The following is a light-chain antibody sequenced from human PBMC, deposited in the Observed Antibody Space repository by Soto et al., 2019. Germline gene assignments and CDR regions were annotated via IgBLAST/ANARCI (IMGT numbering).Light chain of an antibody. Sequence: QSVLTQPPSVSAAPGQKVTISCSGSSSNIGNNYVSWYQQLPGTAPKHLIYKNNKRPSGIPDRFSGSKSGTSATLGITGIQTGDEADYYCGTWDSSLSVLYVFGTGTKVTVL. J-gene: IGLJ1*01. V-gene: IGLV1-51*02. CDR1: SSNIGNNY. CDR3: GTWDSSLSVLYV. CDR2: KNN.